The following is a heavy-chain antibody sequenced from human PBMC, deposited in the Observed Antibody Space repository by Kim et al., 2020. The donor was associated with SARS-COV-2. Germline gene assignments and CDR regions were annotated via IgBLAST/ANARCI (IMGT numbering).Heavy chain of an antibody. D-gene: IGHD3-10*01. V-gene: IGHV3-20*04. Sequence: GGSLRLSCVASGFTVDYYGMSWVRQAPGKGPEWVSGINANGDDMVYVDSVKGRFTIFRDNAKNSLYLQMNSLRAEDTALYYCAKGWFQDFDYWGQGTLVTVSS. CDR1: GFTVDYYG. CDR2: INANGDDM. CDR3: AKGWFQDFDY. J-gene: IGHJ4*02.